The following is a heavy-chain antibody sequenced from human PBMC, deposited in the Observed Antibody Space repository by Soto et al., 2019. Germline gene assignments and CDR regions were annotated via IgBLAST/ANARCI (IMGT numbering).Heavy chain of an antibody. V-gene: IGHV1-18*01. CDR2: ISAYNGNT. D-gene: IGHD2-8*01. J-gene: IGHJ6*02. CDR3: ASSPYGNYGMDV. CDR1: GYTFTSYG. Sequence: ASVKVSCKXSGYTFTSYGISWVRQAPGQGLEWMGWISAYNGNTNYAQKLQGRVTMTTDTSTSTAYMELRSLRSDDTAVYYCASSPYGNYGMDVWGQGTTVTVSS.